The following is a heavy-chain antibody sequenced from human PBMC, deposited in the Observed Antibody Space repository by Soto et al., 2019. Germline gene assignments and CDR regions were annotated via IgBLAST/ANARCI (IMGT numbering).Heavy chain of an antibody. J-gene: IGHJ5*02. CDR1: GGTFSSYA. CDR2: IIPIFGTA. D-gene: IGHD2-15*01. V-gene: IGHV1-69*12. Sequence: QVQLVQSGAEVKKPGSSVKVSCKASGGTFSSYAISWVRQAPGQGLEWMGGIIPIFGTANYAQKFQGRVTTTADEXTSXAXTELSSLRSEDTAVYYCARVNGSGGSCCSGSNWFDPWGQGTLVTVSS. CDR3: ARVNGSGGSCCSGSNWFDP.